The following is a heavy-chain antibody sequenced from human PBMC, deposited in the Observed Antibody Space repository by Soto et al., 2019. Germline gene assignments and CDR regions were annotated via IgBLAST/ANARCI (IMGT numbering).Heavy chain of an antibody. CDR2: IYYSGST. J-gene: IGHJ3*02. D-gene: IGHD6-13*01. Sequence: SETLSLTCTVSGGSISSSSYYWGWIRQPPGKGLEWIGSIYYSGSTYYNPSLKSRVTISVDTSKNQFSLKRSSVTAADTAVYYCAREDSSSWYGAFDIWGQGTMVTVS. CDR3: AREDSSSWYGAFDI. V-gene: IGHV4-39*02. CDR1: GGSISSSSYY.